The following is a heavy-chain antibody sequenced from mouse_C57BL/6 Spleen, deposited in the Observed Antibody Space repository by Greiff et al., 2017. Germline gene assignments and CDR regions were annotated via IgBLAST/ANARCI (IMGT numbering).Heavy chain of an antibody. D-gene: IGHD2-4*01. J-gene: IGHJ3*01. V-gene: IGHV10-3*01. Sequence: EVQLVESGGGLVQPKGSLKLSCAASGFTFNTYAMHWVRQAPGKGLEWVALIRRKSSNYATYYADSVKDRFTISRDDSQSMLYLKMNNLKTESTAMEYCVSDRGVYYDYDYFAYWGQGTLVTVAA. CDR3: VSDRGVYYDYDYFAY. CDR2: IRRKSSNYAT. CDR1: GFTFNTYA.